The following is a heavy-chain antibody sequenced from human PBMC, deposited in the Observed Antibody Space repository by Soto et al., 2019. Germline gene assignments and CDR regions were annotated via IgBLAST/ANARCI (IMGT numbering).Heavy chain of an antibody. J-gene: IGHJ4*02. V-gene: IGHV4-39*01. CDR3: AYGWYYDFWSGLDY. CDR1: GGSISSSSYY. D-gene: IGHD3-3*01. Sequence: SETLSLTCTVSGGSISSSSYYWGWIRQPPGKGLEWIGSIYYSGSTYYNPSLKSRVTISVDTSKNQFSLKLSSVTAADTAVYYRAYGWYYDFWSGLDYWGQGTLVTVSS. CDR2: IYYSGST.